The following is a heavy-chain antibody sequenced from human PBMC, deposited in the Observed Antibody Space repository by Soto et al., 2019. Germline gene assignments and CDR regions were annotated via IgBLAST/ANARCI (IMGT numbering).Heavy chain of an antibody. J-gene: IGHJ4*02. D-gene: IGHD6-19*01. V-gene: IGHV3-9*01. Sequence: GGSLRLSCAASGFTFDDYAMHWVRQAPGKGLEWVSGISWNSGSIGYADSVKGRFTISRDNAKNSLYLQMNSLRAEDTALYYCAKDIGSGWYQFDYWGQGTLVTVSS. CDR3: AKDIGSGWYQFDY. CDR2: ISWNSGSI. CDR1: GFTFDDYA.